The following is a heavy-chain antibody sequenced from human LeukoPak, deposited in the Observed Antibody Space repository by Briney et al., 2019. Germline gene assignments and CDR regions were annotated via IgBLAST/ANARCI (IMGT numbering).Heavy chain of an antibody. CDR1: GFAFSDYY. J-gene: IGHJ4*02. V-gene: IGHV3-11*01. D-gene: IGHD2-21*02. CDR2: ISSSGSTI. CDR3: ARDLYCGGDCYSFFDY. Sequence: GGSLRLSCAASGFAFSDYYMSWIRQAPGKGLEWVSYISSSGSTIHYADSVKGRFTISRDNAKNSLYLQMNSLRAEDTAVYYCARDLYCGGDCYSFFDYWGQGTLVTVSS.